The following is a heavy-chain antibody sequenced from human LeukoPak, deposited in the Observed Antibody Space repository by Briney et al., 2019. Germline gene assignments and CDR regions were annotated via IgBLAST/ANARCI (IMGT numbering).Heavy chain of an antibody. CDR3: AKGDDSSGYSISFDI. V-gene: IGHV3-9*01. CDR2: ISWNSGSI. D-gene: IGHD3-22*01. CDR1: GFTFDDYA. J-gene: IGHJ3*02. Sequence: GRSLRLSCAASGFTFDDYAMHWVRQAPGKGLEWVSGISWNSGSIGYADSVKGRFTISRDNAKNSLYLQMNSLRAEDTALYYCAKGDDSSGYSISFDIWGQGKMVTVSS.